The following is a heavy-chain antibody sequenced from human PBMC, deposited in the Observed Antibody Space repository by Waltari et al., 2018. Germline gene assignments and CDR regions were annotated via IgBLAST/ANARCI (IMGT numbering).Heavy chain of an antibody. J-gene: IGHJ4*02. CDR3: ARGQGSNY. CDR1: GGSFSGYY. V-gene: IGHV4-34*01. Sequence: QVQLQQWGAGLLKPSETLSLTCAVYGGSFSGYYWSWIRQPPGKGLEWIGEINHSGSTKYSPSLKSRVTISVDTSKHQFSLKLSSVTAADTAVYYCARGQGSNYWGQGTLVTVAS. CDR2: INHSGST.